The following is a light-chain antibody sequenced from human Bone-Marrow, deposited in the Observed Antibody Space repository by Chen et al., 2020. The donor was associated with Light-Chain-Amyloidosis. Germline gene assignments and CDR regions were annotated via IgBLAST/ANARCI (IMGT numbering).Light chain of an antibody. V-gene: IGLV2-23*02. Sequence: QSALTQPASVSGSPGQSITISCTGSSSDVGNYNLVSWYQQHPGKAPKLMIFEVNKRPSGVSNRVSGSKSGNTASLTLSGLLAEDEADYHCGSYAGSNTVVFGGGTKLTVL. CDR2: EVN. CDR3: GSYAGSNTVV. CDR1: SSDVGNYNL. J-gene: IGLJ2*01.